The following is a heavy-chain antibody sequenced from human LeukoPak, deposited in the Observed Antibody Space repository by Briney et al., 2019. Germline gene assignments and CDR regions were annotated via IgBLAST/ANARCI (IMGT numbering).Heavy chain of an antibody. CDR3: AKDLYSSSNDY. CDR1: GFTFNIYA. Sequence: GGSLRLSCAVSGFTFNIYAMSWVRQAPGKGLEWVSLISANGGSTYYADAVKGRFTISRDNSKHTMYLQMNRLRAEDTAIYYCAKDLYSSSNDYWGQGTLVTVYS. V-gene: IGHV3-23*01. D-gene: IGHD6-13*01. J-gene: IGHJ4*02. CDR2: ISANGGST.